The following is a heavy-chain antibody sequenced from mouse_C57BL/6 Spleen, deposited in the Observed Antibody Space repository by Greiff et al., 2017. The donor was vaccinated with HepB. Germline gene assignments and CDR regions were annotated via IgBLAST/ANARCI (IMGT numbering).Heavy chain of an antibody. J-gene: IGHJ4*01. V-gene: IGHV1-81*01. CDR1: GYTFTSYG. CDR2: IYPRSGNT. CDR3: ARWDPLDGNYEGGNAMDY. D-gene: IGHD2-1*01. Sequence: QVQLQQSGAELARPGASVKLSCKASGYTFTSYGISWVKQRTGQGLEWIGEIYPRSGNTYYNEKFKGKATLTADKSSSTAYTELRSLTSEDSAVYFCARWDPLDGNYEGGNAMDYWGQGTSVTVSS.